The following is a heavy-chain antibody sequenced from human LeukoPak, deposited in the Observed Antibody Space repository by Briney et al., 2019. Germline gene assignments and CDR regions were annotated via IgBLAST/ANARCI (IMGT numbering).Heavy chain of an antibody. J-gene: IGHJ4*02. V-gene: IGHV4-4*02. Sequence: SGTLSLTCDVSGGSISSTNWWSWVRQPPGQGLEWIGEISLSGLTHYNPSLKSRVTVSLDKSKNHLSLNLTSVTAADTAVYYCSRENGAFSPFGYWGQGTLVTVPS. CDR2: ISLSGLT. D-gene: IGHD2-8*01. CDR1: GGSISSTNW. CDR3: SRENGAFSPFGY.